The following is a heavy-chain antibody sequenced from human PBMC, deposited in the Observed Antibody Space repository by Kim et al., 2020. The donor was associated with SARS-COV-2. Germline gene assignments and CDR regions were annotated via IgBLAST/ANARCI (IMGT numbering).Heavy chain of an antibody. J-gene: IGHJ4*02. CDR2: INYRGTT. CDR1: GGSISTRTYS. V-gene: IGHV4-39*01. CDR3: AGLSVVASSDDS. D-gene: IGHD2-15*01. Sequence: SETLSLTCSVSGGSISTRTYSWGWIRQPPGKGLEWIGNINYRGTTYYNLSLKSRVAMSVDTSKNQFSLKLNSVTAADTAIYYCAGLSVVASSDDSLGQGT.